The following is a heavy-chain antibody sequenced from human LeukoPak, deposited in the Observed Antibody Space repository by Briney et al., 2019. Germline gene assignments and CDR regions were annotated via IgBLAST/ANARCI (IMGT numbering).Heavy chain of an antibody. CDR1: GYSFTSYW. D-gene: IGHD5-12*01. V-gene: IGHV5-51*01. CDR3: ARLYSGYDAPNFDY. Sequence: GESLKISCQGPGYSFTSYWIGWVRQVPGKGLEWMGIIYPGDSDTRYSPSFQGQVTISADKSISTAYLQWSSLKASDTAMYYCARLYSGYDAPNFDYWGQGTLVTVSS. CDR2: IYPGDSDT. J-gene: IGHJ4*02.